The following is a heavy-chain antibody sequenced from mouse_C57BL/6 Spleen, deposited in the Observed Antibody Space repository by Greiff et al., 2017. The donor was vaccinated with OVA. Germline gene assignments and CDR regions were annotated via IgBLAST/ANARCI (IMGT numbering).Heavy chain of an antibody. CDR3: ARSNDGAMDY. CDR1: GFTFSDYY. D-gene: IGHD2-12*01. J-gene: IGHJ4*01. V-gene: IGHV5-16*01. Sequence: EVHLVESEGGLVQPGSSMKLSCTASGFTFSDYYMAWVRQVPEKGLEWVANITYDGSSTYSLDSLKSRVIISIDTAKNILYLQMSSLKSADTATYYYARSNDGAMDYWGQGTSVTVSS. CDR2: ITYDGSST.